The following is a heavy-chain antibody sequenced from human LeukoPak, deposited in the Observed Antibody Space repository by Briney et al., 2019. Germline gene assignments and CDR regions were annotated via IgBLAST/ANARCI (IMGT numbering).Heavy chain of an antibody. D-gene: IGHD2-15*01. CDR1: GFIFSSSA. Sequence: GGSLRLSCAASGFIFSSSAMSWVRQAPGKGLEWVSAISNNGGYTYYADSVQGRFTISRDNSKSTLCLQMNSLRAEDTAVYYCAKQLGYCSDGSCYFPYWGQGTLVTVSS. V-gene: IGHV3-23*01. J-gene: IGHJ4*02. CDR2: ISNNGGYT. CDR3: AKQLGYCSDGSCYFPY.